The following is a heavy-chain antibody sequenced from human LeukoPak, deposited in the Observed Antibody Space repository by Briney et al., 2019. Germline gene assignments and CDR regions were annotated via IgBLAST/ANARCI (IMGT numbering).Heavy chain of an antibody. CDR1: GGSISSYY. CDR3: ARDPGYSYGYGYYYYYMDV. J-gene: IGHJ6*03. V-gene: IGHV4-59*01. D-gene: IGHD5-18*01. CDR2: IYYSGST. Sequence: SETLSLTCTVSGGSISSYYWSWIRQPPGKGLEWIGYIYYSGSTDYNLSLKSRVTISVGTSKNQFSLKLSSVTAADTAVYYCARDPGYSYGYGYYYYYMDVWGKGTTVTISS.